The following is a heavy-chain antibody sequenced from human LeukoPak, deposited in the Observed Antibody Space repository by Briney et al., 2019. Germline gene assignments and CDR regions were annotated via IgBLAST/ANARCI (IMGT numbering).Heavy chain of an antibody. D-gene: IGHD3-22*01. V-gene: IGHV3-23*01. J-gene: IGHJ4*02. CDR2: ISGSGGST. CDR3: VKDWEHYYYDSSGYYEESDY. CDR1: GFTFSSYA. Sequence: GGSLRLSCAASGFTFSSYAMSWVRQAPGKGLEWVSAISGSGGSTYYADSVKGRFTISRDNSKNTLYLQMNSLRAEDTAVYYCVKDWEHYYYDSSGYYEESDYWGQGTLVTVSS.